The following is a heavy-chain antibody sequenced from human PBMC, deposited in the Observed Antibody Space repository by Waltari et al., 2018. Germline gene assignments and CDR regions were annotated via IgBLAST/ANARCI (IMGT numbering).Heavy chain of an antibody. J-gene: IGHJ6*03. V-gene: IGHV3-11*04. CDR1: GFTFSDYL. D-gene: IGHD6-6*01. CDR2: ITTSDTPM. CDR3: ARISRGYYYMDV. Sequence: QLVESGGGLVKSGGSLRLSCAASGFTFSDYLMSWIRQAPGKGLEWVSYITTSDTPMYYADSVKGRFTISRDNANNSLYLQMNSLRAEDTAVYYCARISRGYYYMDVWGRGTTVTVSS.